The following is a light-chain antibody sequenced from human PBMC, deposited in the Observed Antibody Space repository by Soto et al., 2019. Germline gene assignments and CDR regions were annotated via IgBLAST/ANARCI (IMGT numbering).Light chain of an antibody. J-gene: IGLJ1*01. V-gene: IGLV3-21*02. CDR2: DDD. CDR1: DIARKT. CDR3: QVWDISSDHHV. Sequence: SYELTQPPSVSVAPGQTAWITCGGNDIARKTVHWYQQKPGQAPVLVVYDDDERPSGIPERFSGSNSGNTATLTISRVEAGDEADYYCQVWDISSDHHVFGTGTKVTVL.